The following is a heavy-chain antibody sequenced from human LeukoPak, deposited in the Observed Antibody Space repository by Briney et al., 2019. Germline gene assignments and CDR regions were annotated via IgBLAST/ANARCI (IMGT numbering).Heavy chain of an antibody. J-gene: IGHJ3*02. CDR3: ARRLLYMVGAGDDAFDI. V-gene: IGHV4-59*08. CDR1: GDSISSYY. D-gene: IGHD1-26*01. Sequence: PSETLSLTCTVSGDSISSYYWSWIRQPPGKGLEWIGFIYYSGSTNYNPSLKSRVTISVDTSKNQFSLNLSSVTAADAAVYYCARRLLYMVGAGDDAFDIWGQGTMVTVSS. CDR2: IYYSGST.